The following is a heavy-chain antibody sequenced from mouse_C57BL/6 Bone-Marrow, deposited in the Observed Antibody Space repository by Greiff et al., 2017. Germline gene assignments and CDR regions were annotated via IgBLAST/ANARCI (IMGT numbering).Heavy chain of an antibody. CDR3: ASSSTTVGDYFDY. CDR2: IHPSDSDT. D-gene: IGHD1-1*01. J-gene: IGHJ2*01. CDR1: GYTFTSYW. V-gene: IGHV1-74*01. Sequence: QVHVKQPGAELVKPGASVKVSCKASGYTFTSYWMHWVKQRPGQGLEWIGRIHPSDSDTNYNQKFKGKATLTVDKSSSTAYMQLSSLTSEDSAVYYGASSSTTVGDYFDYWGQGTTLTVSS.